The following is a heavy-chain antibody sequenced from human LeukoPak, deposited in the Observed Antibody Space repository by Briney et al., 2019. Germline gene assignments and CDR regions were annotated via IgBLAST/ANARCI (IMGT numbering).Heavy chain of an antibody. Sequence: PSETLSLTCTVSGGSISSSSYYWGWIRQPPGKGLEWIGSIYYSGSTYYNPSLKSRVTISVDASKNQFSLKLSSVTAADTAVYYCARVRGSYYFGRSFYFDYWGQGTLVTVSS. CDR1: GGSISSSSYY. V-gene: IGHV4-39*07. J-gene: IGHJ4*02. CDR2: IYYSGST. D-gene: IGHD1-26*01. CDR3: ARVRGSYYFGRSFYFDY.